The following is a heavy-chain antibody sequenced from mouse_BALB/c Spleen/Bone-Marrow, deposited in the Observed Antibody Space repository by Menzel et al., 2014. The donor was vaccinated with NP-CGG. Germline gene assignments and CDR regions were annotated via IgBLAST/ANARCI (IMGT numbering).Heavy chain of an antibody. Sequence: DVMLVESGGGLVKPGGSLKLSCSASGFTFSSSIMSWVSQTPEKRLEWVATISTGGTYTYYPDSVKGRFTISRDNAKNTLYLQMSSLKSEDTAMYYCSRGYGNCFDYWGQGTTLTVSS. V-gene: IGHV5-6-4*01. J-gene: IGHJ2*01. CDR1: GFTFSSSI. D-gene: IGHD2-10*02. CDR2: ISTGGTYT. CDR3: SRGYGNCFDY.